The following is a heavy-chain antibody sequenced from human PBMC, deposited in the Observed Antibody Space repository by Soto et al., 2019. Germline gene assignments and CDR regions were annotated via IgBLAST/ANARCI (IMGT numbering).Heavy chain of an antibody. J-gene: IGHJ6*03. Sequence: SETLSLTCAVYGGSFSGYYWSWIRQPPGKGLEWIGEINHSGSTNYNPSLKSRVTISVDTSKNQFSLKLSSVTAADTAVYYCARLAAAGIYYYYYMDVWGKGTTVTVSS. V-gene: IGHV4-34*01. CDR2: INHSGST. D-gene: IGHD6-13*01. CDR1: GGSFSGYY. CDR3: ARLAAAGIYYYYYMDV.